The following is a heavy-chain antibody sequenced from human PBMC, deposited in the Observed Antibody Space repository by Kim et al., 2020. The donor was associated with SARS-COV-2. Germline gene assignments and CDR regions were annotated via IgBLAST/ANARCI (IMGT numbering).Heavy chain of an antibody. CDR2: ISSSSSYI. V-gene: IGHV3-21*01. CDR3: ARVRSSTTRMDV. J-gene: IGHJ6*02. D-gene: IGHD2-2*01. CDR1: GFTFSSYS. Sequence: GGSLRLSCAASGFTFSSYSMNWVRQAPGKGLEWVSSISSSSSYIYYADSVKGRFTISRDNAKNSLYLQMNSLRAEDTAVYYCARVRSSTTRMDVWGQGTTVTVSS.